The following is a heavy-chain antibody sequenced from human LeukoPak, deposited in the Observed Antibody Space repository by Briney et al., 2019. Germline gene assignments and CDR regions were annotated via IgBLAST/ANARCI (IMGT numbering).Heavy chain of an antibody. CDR1: GFTFSSYA. D-gene: IGHD3-3*01. CDR2: ISYDGSNK. Sequence: GGSLRLSCAASGFTFSSYAMHWVRQAPGKGLEWVAVISYDGSNKYYADSVKGRFTISRDNSKNTLYLQMNSLRAEDTAVYYCASDFWSGPRWGYYFDYWGQGTLVTVSS. J-gene: IGHJ4*02. CDR3: ASDFWSGPRWGYYFDY. V-gene: IGHV3-30-3*01.